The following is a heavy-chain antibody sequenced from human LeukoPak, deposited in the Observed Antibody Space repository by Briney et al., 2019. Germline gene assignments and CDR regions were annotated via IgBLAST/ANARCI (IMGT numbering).Heavy chain of an antibody. CDR3: ARTRITMIGYYFDY. CDR1: GYTFTSYA. D-gene: IGHD3-22*01. Sequence: GASVKVSCKASGYTFTSYAMHWVRQAPGQRLEWMGWINAGNGNTKYSQKFQGRVTITRDTSASTAYMELSSLRSEDTAVSYCARTRITMIGYYFDYWGQGTLVTVSS. CDR2: INAGNGNT. J-gene: IGHJ4*02. V-gene: IGHV1-3*01.